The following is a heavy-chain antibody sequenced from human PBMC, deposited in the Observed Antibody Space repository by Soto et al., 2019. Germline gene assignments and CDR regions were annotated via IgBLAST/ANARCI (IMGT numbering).Heavy chain of an antibody. V-gene: IGHV3-30-3*01. CDR3: ARDPTSCSAGRCNSVGWFDP. CDR1: GFTFIAYS. D-gene: IGHD2-15*01. CDR2: ISFDGGEK. Sequence: QVQLVESGGGVVQPGRSLRLSCAASGFTFIAYSMHWVRQAPGKGLEWLAVISFDGGEKHYADSVKGRCTISRDNSNNTLYLQMHSLRDDDTAIYYCARDPTSCSAGRCNSVGWFDPWGQGTLVIVSS. J-gene: IGHJ5*02.